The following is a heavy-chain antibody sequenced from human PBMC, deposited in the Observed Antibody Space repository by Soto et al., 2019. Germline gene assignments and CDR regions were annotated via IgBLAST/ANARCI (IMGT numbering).Heavy chain of an antibody. CDR1: GFTFSSYG. CDR3: AKDYTSMTTATGSWFDP. Sequence: GGSLRLSCAASGFTFSSYGMHWVRQAPGKGLEWVAVISYDGSNKYYADSVKGRFTISRDNSKNTLYLQMNSLRAEDTAVYYCAKDYTSMTTATGSWFDPWGQGTLVTVSS. D-gene: IGHD4-4*01. V-gene: IGHV3-30*18. J-gene: IGHJ5*02. CDR2: ISYDGSNK.